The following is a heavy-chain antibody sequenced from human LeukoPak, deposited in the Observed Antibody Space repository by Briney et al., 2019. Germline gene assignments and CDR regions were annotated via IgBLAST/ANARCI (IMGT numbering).Heavy chain of an antibody. D-gene: IGHD3-3*01. CDR2: TYFGFTWHN. Sequence: SQTLSLSCAISGDSVSSDSAAWNWIRQSPSRGLEWLGRTYFGFTWHNDYAVSVKSRIRLNADTSKNQFSLHLDSVTPEDTAVYFCARESIRFGVVIAFFDFWGHGTLVTVSS. CDR1: GDSVSSDSAA. V-gene: IGHV6-1*01. J-gene: IGHJ4*01. CDR3: ARESIRFGVVIAFFDF.